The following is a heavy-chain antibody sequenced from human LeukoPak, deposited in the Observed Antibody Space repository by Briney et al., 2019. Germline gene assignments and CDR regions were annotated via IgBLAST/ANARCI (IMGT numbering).Heavy chain of an antibody. CDR2: IYYSGST. Sequence: SETLSLTCTVSGGSISSYYWSWIRQPPGKGLEWIGYIYYSGSTNYNPSLKCRVTISVDTSKNQFSLKLSSVTAADTAVYYCARAYDSSGYYYGHYFDYWGQGTLSPSPQ. CDR3: ARAYDSSGYYYGHYFDY. D-gene: IGHD3-22*01. V-gene: IGHV4-59*01. CDR1: GGSISSYY. J-gene: IGHJ4*02.